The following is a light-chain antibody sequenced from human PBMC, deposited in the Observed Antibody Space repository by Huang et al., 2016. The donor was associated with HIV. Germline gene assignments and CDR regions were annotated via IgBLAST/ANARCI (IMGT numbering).Light chain of an antibody. V-gene: IGKV4-1*01. CDR3: QQYYSTPPT. CDR2: WAS. CDR1: QSVLYSSNNKNY. Sequence: DIMMTQSPDSLAVSLGERATINCKSSQSVLYSSNNKNYLAWYQQKPGQPPKLLIYWASTRESGVPDRCSGSGSGTDFTLTISSLQAEDVAVYYCQQYYSTPPTFGGGTKVEIK. J-gene: IGKJ4*01.